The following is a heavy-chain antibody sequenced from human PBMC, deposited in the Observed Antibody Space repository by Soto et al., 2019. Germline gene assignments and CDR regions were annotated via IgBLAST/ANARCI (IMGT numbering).Heavy chain of an antibody. CDR2: ISGSGGST. J-gene: IGHJ4*02. D-gene: IGHD2-2*01. Sequence: GGSLRLSCAASGFTFSSYAMSWVRQAPGKGLEWVSAISGSGGSTYYADSVKGRFTISRDNSKNTLYLQMNSLRAEDTALYYCANFPPLPLVLYYFNYWGQGTLVTVSS. V-gene: IGHV3-23*01. CDR3: ANFPPLPLVLYYFNY. CDR1: GFTFSSYA.